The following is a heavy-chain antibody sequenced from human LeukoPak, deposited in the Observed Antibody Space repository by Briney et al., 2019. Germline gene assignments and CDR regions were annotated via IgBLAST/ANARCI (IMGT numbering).Heavy chain of an antibody. J-gene: IGHJ4*02. CDR1: GFTFGDYA. V-gene: IGHV3-49*04. CDR2: IRRKAHGGTT. D-gene: IGHD3-22*01. CDR3: TRVTCYYDNSGYFHFDS. Sequence: GGSLRLSCTTSGFTFGDYAMSWVRQAPGKGLEWVSFIRRKAHGGTTEYAASVKGRFSSSRDDSKSIAYLQMNSLKTEDTAVYFCTRVTCYYDNSGYFHFDSWGQGSLVTVSS.